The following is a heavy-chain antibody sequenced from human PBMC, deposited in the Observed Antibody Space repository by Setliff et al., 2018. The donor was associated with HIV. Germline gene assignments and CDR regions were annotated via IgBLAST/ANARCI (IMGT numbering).Heavy chain of an antibody. D-gene: IGHD3-22*01. J-gene: IGHJ4*02. CDR1: GGSISSGSYY. V-gene: IGHV4-61*02. CDR3: ARDPVITMMVGPRFYFDY. CDR2: IFSSGST. Sequence: PSETLSLTCTVSGGSISSGSYYWSWIRQPAGKGLEWIGRIFSSGSTSYNPSLKSRVTMSVDTSKNQFSLRLSSVTAADTAVHYCARDPVITMMVGPRFYFDYWGQGILVTVSS.